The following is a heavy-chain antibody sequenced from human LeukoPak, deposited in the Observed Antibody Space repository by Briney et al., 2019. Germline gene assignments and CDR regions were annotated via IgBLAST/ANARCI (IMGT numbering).Heavy chain of an antibody. CDR2: INPNSGGT. CDR3: AREHSGDYANQY. V-gene: IGHV1-2*06. J-gene: IGHJ4*02. CDR1: GYTFTGYY. Sequence: GASVKVSCKASGYTFTGYYMHWVRQAPGQGLEWMGRINPNSGGTNYAQKFQGRVTMTSDTSISTAYMELSRLRSDDTAVYYCAREHSGDYANQYWGQGTLVTVSS. D-gene: IGHD4-17*01.